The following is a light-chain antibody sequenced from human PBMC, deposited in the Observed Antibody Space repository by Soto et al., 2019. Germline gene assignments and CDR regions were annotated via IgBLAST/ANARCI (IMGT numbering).Light chain of an antibody. CDR2: GNR. Sequence: QAVLTQPPSVSGAPGQRVTLSCTGNSSNLGAGYDVHWYQQLPGAAPKLVIFGNRNRPSGAPERFSGSKSGTSASLAITGLQAEDEADYYCQAYDYSLTASVFGGGTKVTVL. J-gene: IGLJ3*02. V-gene: IGLV1-40*01. CDR3: QAYDYSLTASV. CDR1: SSNLGAGYD.